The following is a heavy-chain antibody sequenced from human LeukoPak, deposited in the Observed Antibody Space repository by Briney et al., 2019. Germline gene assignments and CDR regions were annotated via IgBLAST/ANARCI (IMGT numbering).Heavy chain of an antibody. CDR3: AREGGSYYSNWFHP. CDR1: GFTFSSYW. J-gene: IGHJ5*02. V-gene: IGHV3-7*01. CDR2: IKQDGSEK. Sequence: QPGGSLRLSCAASGFTFSSYWMSWVRQAPGKGLEWVANIKQDGSEKYYVDSVKGRFTISRDNAKNSLYLQMNSLRAEDTAVYYCAREGGSYYSNWFHPWGQATLVTVSS. D-gene: IGHD1-26*01.